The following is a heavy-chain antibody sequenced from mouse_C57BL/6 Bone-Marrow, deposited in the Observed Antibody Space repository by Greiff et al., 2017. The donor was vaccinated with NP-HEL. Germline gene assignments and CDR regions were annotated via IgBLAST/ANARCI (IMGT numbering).Heavy chain of an antibody. CDR2: IYPRSGNT. CDR1: GYTFTSYG. CDR3: ARTDYGSSYPFAY. Sequence: VQLKESGAELARPGASVKLSCKASGYTFTSYGISWVKQRTGQGLEWIGEIYPRSGNTYYNEKFKGTATLTADKSSSTAYMALRSLTSEDSAVYFCARTDYGSSYPFAYWGQGTLVTVSA. V-gene: IGHV1-81*01. J-gene: IGHJ3*01. D-gene: IGHD1-1*01.